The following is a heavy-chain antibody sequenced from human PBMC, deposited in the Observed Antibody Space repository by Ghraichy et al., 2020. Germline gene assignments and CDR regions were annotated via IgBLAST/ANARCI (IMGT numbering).Heavy chain of an antibody. J-gene: IGHJ4*02. CDR2: INSGGSI. V-gene: IGHV3-53*04. CDR3: ARQEEWKQHLDY. Sequence: GGSLRLSCAASGFSVSSNSMIWVRQAPGRGLECVSIINSGGSIHYTDSVKGRFTISRHNSKNTLYLQMDTLRLEDTAVYYCARQEEWKQHLDYWGQGTLVTVSP. CDR1: GFSVSSNS. D-gene: IGHD5-18*01.